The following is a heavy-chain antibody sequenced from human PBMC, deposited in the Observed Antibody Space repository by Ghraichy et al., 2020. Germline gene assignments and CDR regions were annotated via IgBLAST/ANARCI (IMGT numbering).Heavy chain of an antibody. CDR2: IYYSGST. CDR3: ARSHSSSWTDTAEYFQH. Sequence: ESLNISCTVSGGSVSSGSYYWSWIRQPPGKGLEWIGYIYYSGSTNYNPSLKSRVTISVDTSKNQFSLKLSSVTAADTAVYYCARSHSSSWTDTAEYFQHWGQGTLVTVSS. D-gene: IGHD6-13*01. J-gene: IGHJ1*01. V-gene: IGHV4-61*01. CDR1: GGSVSSGSYY.